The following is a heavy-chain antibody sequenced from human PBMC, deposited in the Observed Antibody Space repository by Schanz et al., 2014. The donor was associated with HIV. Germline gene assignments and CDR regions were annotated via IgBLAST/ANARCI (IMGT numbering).Heavy chain of an antibody. CDR1: GFTFSSNG. CDR2: ISYDARNK. CDR3: ARDGNTYGFNYALDV. V-gene: IGHV3-30*03. Sequence: QVQLVESGGGVVQPGRSLRLSCSASGFTFSSNGMHWVRQAPGKGLEWVAIISYDARNKNYADSVKGRFTISRDNSQNTLYLQMNSLRAEDTAVYYCARDGNTYGFNYALDVWGQGTTVTVSS. D-gene: IGHD5-18*01. J-gene: IGHJ6*02.